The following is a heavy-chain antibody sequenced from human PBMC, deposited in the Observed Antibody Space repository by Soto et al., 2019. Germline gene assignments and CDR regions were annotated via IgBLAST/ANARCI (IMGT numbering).Heavy chain of an antibody. CDR1: GFTFSSYS. CDR2: ISSSSSYI. CDR3: ARDQYGDHGGFDY. Sequence: EVQLLESGAGLVPPGGSLRLSCAASGFTFSSYSMNWVRQAPGKGLEWVSSISSSSSYIYYADSVKGRFTISRDNAKNSLYLQMNSLRAEDTAVYYCARDQYGDHGGFDYWGQGTLVTVSS. D-gene: IGHD4-17*01. V-gene: IGHV3-21*01. J-gene: IGHJ4*02.